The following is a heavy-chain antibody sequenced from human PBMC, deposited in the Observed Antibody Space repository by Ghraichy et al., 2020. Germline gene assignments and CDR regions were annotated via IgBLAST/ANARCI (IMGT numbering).Heavy chain of an antibody. CDR1: GFTFSSYA. Sequence: GGSLRLSCVASGFTFSSYAMSWVRQAPGKGLEWVSTIGSRGSSTYYADSVKGRFTISRDNSKNTLYLQMNSLRADDTAVYYCAKDLGGYCSSTTCPSDNYFAPWAPETLSTVSS. V-gene: IGHV3-23*01. CDR2: IGSRGSST. CDR3: AKDLGGYCSSTTCPSDNYFAP. D-gene: IGHD2-2*03. J-gene: IGHJ5*02.